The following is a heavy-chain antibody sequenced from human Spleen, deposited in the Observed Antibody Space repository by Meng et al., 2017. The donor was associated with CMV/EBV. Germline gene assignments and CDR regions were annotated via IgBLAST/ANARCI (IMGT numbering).Heavy chain of an antibody. V-gene: IGHV3-74*01. CDR1: GFTFSSYW. D-gene: IGHD2-8*01. J-gene: IGHJ4*02. CDR2: INSDGSST. CDR3: ARAQMVRDYFDY. Sequence: GESLKISCAASGFTFSSYWMHWVRQAPGKGLVWVSRINSDGSSTSYADSVKGRFTISRDNAKNSLYLQMNSLRAEDTAVYYCARAQMVRDYFDYWGQGTLVTVSS.